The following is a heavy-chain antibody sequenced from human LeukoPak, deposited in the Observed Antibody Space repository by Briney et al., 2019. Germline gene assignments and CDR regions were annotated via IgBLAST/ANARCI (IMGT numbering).Heavy chain of an antibody. D-gene: IGHD3-10*01. CDR2: INPSGGST. CDR3: ARDYLGRSGRLDYFDY. J-gene: IGHJ4*02. V-gene: IGHV1-46*01. CDR1: GGTFSSYT. Sequence: ASVKVSCKASGGTFSSYTISWVRQAPGQGLEWMGIINPSGGSTSYAQKFQGRVTMTRDTSTSTVYMELSSLRSEDTAVYYCARDYLGRSGRLDYFDYWGQGTLVTVSS.